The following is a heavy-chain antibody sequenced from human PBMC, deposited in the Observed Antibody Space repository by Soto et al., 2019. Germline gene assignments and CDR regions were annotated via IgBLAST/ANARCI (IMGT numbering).Heavy chain of an antibody. CDR1: GGSVNSGTDY. J-gene: IGHJ4*02. Sequence: TSETLSLTCTVSGGSVNSGTDYWGWLRQSPGKGPEWIGSVFYTGFTSYNPSLESRVSVSVDTSKNQFSLKVSGVSAADTAVYYCATSQKGYNWNYFDHWGQGALVTVSS. D-gene: IGHD1-20*01. CDR3: ATSQKGYNWNYFDH. CDR2: VFYTGFT. V-gene: IGHV4-39*01.